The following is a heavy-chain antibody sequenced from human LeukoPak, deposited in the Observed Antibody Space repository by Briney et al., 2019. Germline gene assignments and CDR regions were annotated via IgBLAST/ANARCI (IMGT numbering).Heavy chain of an antibody. J-gene: IGHJ5*02. V-gene: IGHV4-59*01. CDR2: IYYSGST. CDR3: ARDFRNDGWFDP. D-gene: IGHD1-1*01. Sequence: SETLSLTXTVSGGSISSYYWSWIRQPPGKGVEWIGYIYYSGSTNYNPSLKSRVTISVDTSKNHFSLNLSSVTAADTAVYYCARDFRNDGWFDPWGQGTLVTVSS. CDR1: GGSISSYY.